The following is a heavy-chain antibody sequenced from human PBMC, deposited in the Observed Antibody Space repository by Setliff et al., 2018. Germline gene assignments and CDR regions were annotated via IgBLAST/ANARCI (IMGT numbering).Heavy chain of an antibody. CDR1: GYTFTDYY. Sequence: ASVKVSCKPSGYTFTDYYIHWVRQAPGQGLEWMGWINPKNGDIFYAPKFAGRVTMTRDTPISTVYMELSLLTSDDTAVYFCARELPRTIFGVVIDYWGQGTLVTVSS. V-gene: IGHV1-2*07. D-gene: IGHD3-3*01. CDR2: INPKNGDI. CDR3: ARELPRTIFGVVIDY. J-gene: IGHJ4*02.